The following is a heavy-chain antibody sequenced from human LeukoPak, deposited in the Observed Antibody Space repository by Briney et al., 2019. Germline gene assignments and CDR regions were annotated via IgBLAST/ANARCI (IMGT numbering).Heavy chain of an antibody. Sequence: TGGSPRLSCAASGFTFSSHAMSWVRQAPGKGLEWVSAISGSGGSTYYADSVKGRFTISRDNSKNTLYLQMNSLRAEDTAVYYCAKDSLLRFGESHEFDYWGQGTLVTVSS. J-gene: IGHJ4*02. CDR1: GFTFSSHA. V-gene: IGHV3-23*01. D-gene: IGHD3-10*01. CDR2: ISGSGGST. CDR3: AKDSLLRFGESHEFDY.